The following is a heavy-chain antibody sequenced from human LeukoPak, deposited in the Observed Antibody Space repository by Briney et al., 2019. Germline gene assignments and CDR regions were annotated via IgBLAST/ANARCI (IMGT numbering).Heavy chain of an antibody. CDR1: GGSISSSSYY. Sequence: SETLSLTCTVSGGSISSSSYYWNWIRQPPGKGLEWIGYIYYSGSTNYNSSLKSRVAISVDASKNQFSLKLSPVTAADMAMYYCARSEKGYYGSGSYYCDYWGQGTLVTVSS. D-gene: IGHD3-10*01. V-gene: IGHV4-61*05. CDR3: ARSEKGYYGSGSYYCDY. CDR2: IYYSGST. J-gene: IGHJ4*02.